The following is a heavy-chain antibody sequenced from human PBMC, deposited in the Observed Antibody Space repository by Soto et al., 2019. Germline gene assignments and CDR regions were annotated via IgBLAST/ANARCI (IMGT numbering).Heavy chain of an antibody. CDR3: ARQDKMSTYYFDY. J-gene: IGHJ4*02. V-gene: IGHV1-8*01. Sequence: QVQLVQSGAEVKKPGASVKVSCKASGYTFTSYDINWVRQATGQGLEWMGWMNPHSGNTVYAQKFQGRVTMTRNTTISTAYMELSSLRSEDTAVYYCARQDKMSTYYFDYWGQGTLVTVSS. D-gene: IGHD2-15*01. CDR2: MNPHSGNT. CDR1: GYTFTSYD.